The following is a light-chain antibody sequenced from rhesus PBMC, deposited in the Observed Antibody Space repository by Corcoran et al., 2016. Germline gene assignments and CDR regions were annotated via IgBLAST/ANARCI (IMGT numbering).Light chain of an antibody. CDR2: KAS. CDR3: QQYSSSPRT. J-gene: IGKJ1*01. V-gene: IGKV1-22*01. Sequence: DIQMTQSPSSLSASVGDTVTISCQASQSISSWLAWYQQKPGKAPNPLIYKASTWQSGVPSRFSGSGSGKDVTLTISSLQSEDFATYYCQQYSSSPRTFGQGTKVEIK. CDR1: QSISSW.